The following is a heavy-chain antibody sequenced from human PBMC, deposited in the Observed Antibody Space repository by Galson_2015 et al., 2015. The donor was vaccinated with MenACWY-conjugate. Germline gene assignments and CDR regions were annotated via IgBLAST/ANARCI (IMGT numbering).Heavy chain of an antibody. J-gene: IGHJ4*02. D-gene: IGHD2-15*01. V-gene: IGHV1-3*01. CDR2: INAGNGDT. Sequence: VKVSCKASGYTFNKYAIHWVRQAPGQGLEWMGWINAGNGDTVDSQEVQGRVTITRDTSASTVYIDLNSLKSEDTAVYYCARGYCSAVACYSEDYLDYWGQGTLVTVSS. CDR3: ARGYCSAVACYSEDYLDY. CDR1: GYTFNKYA.